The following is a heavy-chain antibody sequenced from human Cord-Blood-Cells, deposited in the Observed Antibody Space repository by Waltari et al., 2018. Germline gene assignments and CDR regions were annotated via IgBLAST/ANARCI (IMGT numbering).Heavy chain of an antibody. D-gene: IGHD6-6*01. J-gene: IGHJ5*02. Sequence: QVQLQESGPGLVKPSETLSLTCTVSGGSISSYYWSWIRQPPGKGLEWIGYIYYSGSTNYNPSLKSRVTISVDTSKNHFSLKLSSVTAADTAVYYCARDIGSSSSGGGWFDPWGQGTLVTVSS. CDR2: IYYSGST. CDR1: GGSISSYY. CDR3: ARDIGSSSSGGGWFDP. V-gene: IGHV4-59*01.